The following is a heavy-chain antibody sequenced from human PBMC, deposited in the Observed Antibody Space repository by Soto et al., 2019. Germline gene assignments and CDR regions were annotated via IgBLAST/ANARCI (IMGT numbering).Heavy chain of an antibody. CDR2: INPTSGTA. CDR1: GGTFSSYA. D-gene: IGHD2-2*01. Sequence: QVQLVQSGAEVKKPGSSVKVSCKASGGTFSSYAISWVRQAPGQGLEWMGGINPTSGTANYAQKFQGRVTITADESTSTAYMEPSSLRSEDTAVYYCARSHGSSTSLEIYYYYYYGMDVWGQGTTVTVSS. J-gene: IGHJ6*02. V-gene: IGHV1-69*01. CDR3: ARSHGSSTSLEIYYYYYYGMDV.